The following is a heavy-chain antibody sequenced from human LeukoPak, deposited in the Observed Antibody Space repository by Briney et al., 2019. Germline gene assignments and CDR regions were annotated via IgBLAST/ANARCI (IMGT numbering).Heavy chain of an antibody. V-gene: IGHV3-23*01. CDR2: ISGSGGST. J-gene: IGHJ4*02. CDR3: AKEMYYYDSSGYYPYRFYFDY. CDR1: GFTFSSYA. D-gene: IGHD3-22*01. Sequence: GGSLRLSCAASGFTFSSYAMSWVRQAPGKGLEWVLAISGSGGSTYYADSVKGRFTISRDNSKNTLYLQMNSLRAEDTAVYYCAKEMYYYDSSGYYPYRFYFDYWGQGTLVTVSS.